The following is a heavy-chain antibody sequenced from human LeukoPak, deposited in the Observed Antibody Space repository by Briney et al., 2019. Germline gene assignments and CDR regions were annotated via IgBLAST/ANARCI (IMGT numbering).Heavy chain of an antibody. CDR2: ISWNSGSI. Sequence: GGSLRLSCAASGFTFDDYAMHWVRQAPEKGLEWVSGISWNSGSIGYADSVKGRFTISRDNAKNSLYLQMNSLRAEDTALYYCAKAYSGSYYYYGMDVWGQGTTVTVSS. CDR3: AKAYSGSYYYYGMDV. V-gene: IGHV3-9*01. CDR1: GFTFDDYA. D-gene: IGHD1-26*01. J-gene: IGHJ6*02.